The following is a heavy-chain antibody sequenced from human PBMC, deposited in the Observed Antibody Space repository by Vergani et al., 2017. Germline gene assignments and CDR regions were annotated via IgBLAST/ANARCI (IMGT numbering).Heavy chain of an antibody. Sequence: QVQLQQWGAGLLKPSETLSLTCAVYGGSFSGYYWGWIRQPPGKGLEWIGSIYYSGSTYYNPSLKSRVTISVDTSKNQFSLKLSSVTAADTAVYYCARGDATDWYFDLWGRGTLVTVSS. CDR3: ARGDATDWYFDL. CDR2: IYYSGST. J-gene: IGHJ2*01. CDR1: GGSFSGYY. V-gene: IGHV4-34*01. D-gene: IGHD1-14*01.